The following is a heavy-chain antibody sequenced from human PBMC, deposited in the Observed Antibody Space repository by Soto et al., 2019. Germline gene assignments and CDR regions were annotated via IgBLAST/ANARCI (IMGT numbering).Heavy chain of an antibody. CDR2: IIPIFGTA. CDR3: ARPDPTGTTSPGAFDI. CDR1: GGTFSSYA. V-gene: IGHV1-69*13. J-gene: IGHJ3*02. Sequence: SVKVSCKASGGTFSSYAISWVRQAPGQGLEWMGGIIPIFGTANYAQKFQGRVTITADESTSTAYMELSSLRSEDTAVYYCARPDPTGTTSPGAFDIWGQGTMVTVSS. D-gene: IGHD1-7*01.